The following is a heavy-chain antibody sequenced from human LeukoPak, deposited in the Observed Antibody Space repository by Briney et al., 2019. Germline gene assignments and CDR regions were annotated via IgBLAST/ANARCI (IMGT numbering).Heavy chain of an antibody. CDR2: IYHSGTT. J-gene: IGHJ3*01. CDR3: ARHWRRHCGGDCYPDGFDF. Sequence: SETLSLTCTVSGGSIISSIYYWAWIRQPPGKGLEWIGMIYHSGTTYYNPSLRSRVTISVDTSKNQFSLQVNSVIAADTAVYYCARHWRRHCGGDCYPDGFDFWGQGTMVTVSS. V-gene: IGHV4-39*01. CDR1: GGSIISSIYY. D-gene: IGHD2-21*02.